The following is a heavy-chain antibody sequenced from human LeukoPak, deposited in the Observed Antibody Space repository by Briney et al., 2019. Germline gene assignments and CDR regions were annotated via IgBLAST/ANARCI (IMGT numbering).Heavy chain of an antibody. J-gene: IGHJ4*02. V-gene: IGHV1-18*01. CDR3: ARDRQYYYGSGSYYIRLFDY. Sequence: ASVKVSCKASGYTFTSYGISWVRQAPGQGLEWMGWISAYNGNTNYAQKLQGRLTMTTDTSTSTAYMELRSLRSDDTAVYYCARDRQYYYGSGSYYIRLFDYWGQGTLVTVSS. CDR2: ISAYNGNT. CDR1: GYTFTSYG. D-gene: IGHD3-10*01.